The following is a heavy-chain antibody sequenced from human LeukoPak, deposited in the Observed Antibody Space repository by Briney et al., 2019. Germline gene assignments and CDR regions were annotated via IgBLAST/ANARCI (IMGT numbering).Heavy chain of an antibody. V-gene: IGHV4-59*08. D-gene: IGHD4-23*01. CDR2: IYYSGST. Sequence: PSETLSLTCTVSGGSISSYYWSWIRQPPGKGLEWIGYIYYSGSTNYNPSLKSRVTISVDTSKNQFSLKLSSVTAADTAVYYCARQVSVGGPYYFDYWGQGTLVTVSS. CDR1: GGSISSYY. J-gene: IGHJ4*02. CDR3: ARQVSVGGPYYFDY.